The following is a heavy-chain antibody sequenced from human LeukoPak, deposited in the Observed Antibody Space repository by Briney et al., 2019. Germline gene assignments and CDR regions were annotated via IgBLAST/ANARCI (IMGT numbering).Heavy chain of an antibody. CDR2: ISGSGGST. CDR3: AKDLPPTTVTTFSLDY. J-gene: IGHJ4*02. D-gene: IGHD4-17*01. Sequence: GGSLRLSCAASGFTFSSYAMSWVRQAPGKGLEWVSAISGSGGSTYYADSVKGRFTISRDNSKNTLYLQMNSLRAEDTAVYYCAKDLPPTTVTTFSLDYWGQGTLVTVSS. V-gene: IGHV3-23*01. CDR1: GFTFSSYA.